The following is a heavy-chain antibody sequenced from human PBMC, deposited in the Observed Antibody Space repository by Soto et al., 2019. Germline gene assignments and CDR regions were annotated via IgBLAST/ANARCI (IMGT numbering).Heavy chain of an antibody. D-gene: IGHD3-16*01. J-gene: IGHJ4*02. V-gene: IGHV3-30*18. CDR3: AKDYTNGVRWVDRARHY. CDR2: ISDDGSNK. CDR1: GFTFSSYG. Sequence: QVQLVESGGGVVQPGRSLRLSCAASGFTFSSYGMHWVRQAPGKGLEWVAVISDDGSNKNYADPVKGRFTISRDNSKNMLYLQMNSLRAEDTAVYYCAKDYTNGVRWVDRARHYWGQGTLVTVSS.